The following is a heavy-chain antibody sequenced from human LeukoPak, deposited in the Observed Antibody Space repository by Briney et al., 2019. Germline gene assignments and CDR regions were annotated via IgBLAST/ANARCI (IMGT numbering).Heavy chain of an antibody. CDR1: GFTFSSYP. V-gene: IGHV3-23*01. CDR3: ANRYSSGWYVLSFDY. CDR2: ISGSGGST. J-gene: IGHJ4*02. D-gene: IGHD6-19*01. Sequence: GGSLRLSCAASGFTFSSYPMSWVRQAPGKGLEWVSAISGSGGSTYYADSVKGRFTISRDNSKNTLYLQMNSLRAEDTAVYYCANRYSSGWYVLSFDYWGQGTLVTVSS.